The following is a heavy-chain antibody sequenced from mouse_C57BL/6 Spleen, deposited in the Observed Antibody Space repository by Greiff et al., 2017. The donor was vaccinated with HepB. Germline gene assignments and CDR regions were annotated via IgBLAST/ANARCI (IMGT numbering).Heavy chain of an antibody. CDR1: GFSLTSYG. J-gene: IGHJ3*01. Sequence: VKLVESGPGLVQPSQSLSITCTVSGFSLTSYGVHWVRQSPGKGLEWLGVIWSGGSTDYNAAFISRLSISKDNSKSQVFFKMNSLQADDTAIYYCARNSPCDGYPWFAYWGQGTLVTVSA. D-gene: IGHD2-3*01. V-gene: IGHV2-2*01. CDR3: ARNSPCDGYPWFAY. CDR2: IWSGGST.